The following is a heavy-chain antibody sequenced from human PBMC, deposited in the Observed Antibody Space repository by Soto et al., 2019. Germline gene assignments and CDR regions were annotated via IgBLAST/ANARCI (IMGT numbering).Heavy chain of an antibody. CDR3: ARPPGTNYYYYMDV. D-gene: IGHD1-1*01. V-gene: IGHV3-7*01. J-gene: IGHJ6*03. CDR2: IKQDGSEK. CDR1: GFTFSSYW. Sequence: GGSLRLSCAASGFTFSSYWMSWVRQAPGKGLGWVANIKQDGSEKYYVDSVKGRFTISRDNAKNSLYLQMNSLRAEDTAVYYCARPPGTNYYYYMDVWGKGTTVTVSS.